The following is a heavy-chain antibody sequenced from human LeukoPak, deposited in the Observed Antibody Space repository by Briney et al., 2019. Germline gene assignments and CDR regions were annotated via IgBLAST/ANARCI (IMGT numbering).Heavy chain of an antibody. CDR2: IFNTGST. CDR3: AKVPGRYLDFLCYFDL. D-gene: IGHD3-9*01. Sequence: SETLSLTCSVSGDSFSSFHWHWIRQPPGKGLEWIGYIFNTGSTNYNPSLERRVTMSVDTSKNQFSLHLTSVTAADTAVYYCAKVPGRYLDFLCYFDLWGRGTLVTVSS. J-gene: IGHJ2*01. V-gene: IGHV4-59*01. CDR1: GDSFSSFH.